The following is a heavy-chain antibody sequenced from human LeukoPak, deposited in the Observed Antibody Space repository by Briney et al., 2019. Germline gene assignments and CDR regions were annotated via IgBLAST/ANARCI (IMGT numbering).Heavy chain of an antibody. CDR2: ISSASSTI. V-gene: IGHV3-48*01. CDR1: GFTFSSNFA. Sequence: GGSLRLSCAASGFTFSSNFAMNWVRQAPGKGLEWVSYISSASSTIYYADSVKGRFTISRDNAKNSLYLQMNSLRADDTAVYYCARATPYGQELDYWGQGTLVTVSS. CDR3: ARATPYGQELDY. D-gene: IGHD4-17*01. J-gene: IGHJ4*02.